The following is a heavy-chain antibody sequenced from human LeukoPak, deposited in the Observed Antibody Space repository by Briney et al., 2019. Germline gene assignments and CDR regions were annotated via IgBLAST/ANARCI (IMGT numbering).Heavy chain of an antibody. CDR1: GFTFSSYE. CDR2: ISSSGSTI. CDR3: ARVGPYGDYFDY. V-gene: IGHV3-48*03. J-gene: IGHJ4*02. Sequence: GGSLRLSCAASGFTFSSYEMNWVRQAPGKGLEWISYISSSGSTIYYADSVKGRFTISRDNAKNSLYLQMNTLRAEDTAVYYCARVGPYGDYFDYWGQGTLVTVSS. D-gene: IGHD4-17*01.